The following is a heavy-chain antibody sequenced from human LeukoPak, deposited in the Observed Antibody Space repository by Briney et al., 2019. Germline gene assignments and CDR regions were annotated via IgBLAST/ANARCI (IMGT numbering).Heavy chain of an antibody. J-gene: IGHJ2*01. CDR3: ARSYDFWSGYYWYFDL. CDR1: GYTFTGYY. V-gene: IGHV1-2*02. D-gene: IGHD3-3*01. CDR2: INPNSGGT. Sequence: ASVKVSCKASGYTFTGYYVHWVRQAPGQGLEWMGWINPNSGGTNYAQKFQGRVTMTRDTSISTAYMELSRLRSDDTAVYYCARSYDFWSGYYWYFDLWGRGTLVTVSS.